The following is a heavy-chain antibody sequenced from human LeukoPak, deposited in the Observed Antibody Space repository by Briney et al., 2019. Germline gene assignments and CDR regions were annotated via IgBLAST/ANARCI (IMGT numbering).Heavy chain of an antibody. CDR2: IVVGSGNT. CDR3: AAVPKIRTPPIDY. CDR1: GFTFTSSV. D-gene: IGHD2-2*01. J-gene: IGHJ4*02. Sequence: SVKVSCKASGFTFTSSVVQWVRQARGQRLEWIGWIVVGSGNTNYAQKFQERVTITRDMSTSTAYMELSSLRSEDTAMYYCAAVPKIRTPPIDYWGQGTLVTVSS. V-gene: IGHV1-58*01.